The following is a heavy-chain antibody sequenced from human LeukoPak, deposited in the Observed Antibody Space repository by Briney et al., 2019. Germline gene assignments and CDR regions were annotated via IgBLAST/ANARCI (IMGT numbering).Heavy chain of an antibody. D-gene: IGHD5-24*01. V-gene: IGHV1-2*02. CDR1: GGTFSSYA. J-gene: IGHJ4*02. CDR3: ARVRDGYNFGFFDY. CDR2: INPNSGGT. Sequence: ASVKVSCKASGGTFSSYAISWVRQAPGQGLEWMGWINPNSGGTNYAQKFQGRVTMTRDTSVSVAYMELSRLRSDDTAVYYCARVRDGYNFGFFDYWGRGTLVTVSS.